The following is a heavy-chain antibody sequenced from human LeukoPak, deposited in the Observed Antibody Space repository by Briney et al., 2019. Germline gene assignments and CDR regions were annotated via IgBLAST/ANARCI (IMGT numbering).Heavy chain of an antibody. V-gene: IGHV4-59*08. CDR1: GVSITTYY. D-gene: IGHD1-1*01. CDR3: ARLGGRGYYYYYMDV. CDR2: IYHSGST. Sequence: PSETLSLTCTVSGVSITTYYWSWIRQPPGKGLEWIGYIYHSGSTNYNPSLKSRVTISVDTSKNEFSLKLSSVTAADTAVYYCARLGGRGYYYYYMDVWGKGTTVTVSS. J-gene: IGHJ6*03.